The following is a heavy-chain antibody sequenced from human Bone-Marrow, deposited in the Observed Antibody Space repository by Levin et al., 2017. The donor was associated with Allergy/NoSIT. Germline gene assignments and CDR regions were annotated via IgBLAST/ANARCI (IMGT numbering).Heavy chain of an antibody. CDR1: GGSISSAGYH. Sequence: SQTLSLTCTVSGGSISSAGYHWTWIRQYPGKGLEWIGYLSYRGSNYFNPSLKSRLTMSIDTSEQHFPLNLTPVSAPDTAIYYCAGLDGYSCHCRGQGALVTVSS. CDR3: AGLDGYSCHC. D-gene: IGHD4-17*01. V-gene: IGHV4-31*03. CDR2: LSYRGSN. J-gene: IGHJ4*02.